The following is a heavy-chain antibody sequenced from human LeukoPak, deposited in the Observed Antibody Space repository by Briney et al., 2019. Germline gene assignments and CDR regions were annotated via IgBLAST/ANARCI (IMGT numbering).Heavy chain of an antibody. CDR2: IYSGGST. J-gene: IGHJ4*02. CDR3: ARSGYDRDY. CDR1: GFIFTSYA. D-gene: IGHD5-12*01. Sequence: GGSLRLSCAASGFIFTSYAMNWVRQAPGKGLEWVSVIYSGGSTYYADSVKGRFTISRDNSKNTLYLQMNSLRAEDTAVYYCARSGYDRDYWGQGTLVTVSS. V-gene: IGHV3-53*01.